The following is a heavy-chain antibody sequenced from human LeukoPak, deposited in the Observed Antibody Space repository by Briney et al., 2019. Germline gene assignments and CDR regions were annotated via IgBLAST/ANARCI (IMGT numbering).Heavy chain of an antibody. CDR2: IYYSGST. CDR1: GGSISSSSYY. CDR3: ASLHAGACSGGSCYHKF. D-gene: IGHD2-15*01. J-gene: IGHJ4*02. Sequence: PSETLSLTCTVSGGSISSSSYYWGWIRQPPGKGLEWIGSIYYSGSTYYKPSLKSRVTISVDTSKNQFSLKLSSVTAADTAVYYCASLHAGACSGGSCYHKFWGQGTLVTVSS. V-gene: IGHV4-39*01.